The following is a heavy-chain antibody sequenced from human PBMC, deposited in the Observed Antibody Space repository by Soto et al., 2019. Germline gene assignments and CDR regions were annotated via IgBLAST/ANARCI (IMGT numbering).Heavy chain of an antibody. D-gene: IGHD6-6*01. J-gene: IGHJ1*01. Sequence: PGESLKISCKGSGYSFTSYWISWVRQMPGKGLEWMGRIDPSDSYTNYSPSFQGHVTISADKSISTAYLQWSSLKASDTAMYYCARHVRYSSSLQPEYFQHWGQGTLVTVSS. CDR3: ARHVRYSSSLQPEYFQH. V-gene: IGHV5-10-1*01. CDR2: IDPSDSYT. CDR1: GYSFTSYW.